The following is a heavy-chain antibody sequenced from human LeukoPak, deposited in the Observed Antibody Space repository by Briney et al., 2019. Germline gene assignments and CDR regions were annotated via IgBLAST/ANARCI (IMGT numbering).Heavy chain of an antibody. Sequence: PSQTLSLTCTVSGGSISSGGYYRGWIRQPPGKGLEWIGYIYHSGSTYYNPSLKSRVTISVDRSKNQFSLKLSSVTAADTAVYYRARDCSSTSCYPGRAFDIWGQGTMVTVSS. CDR1: GGSISSGGYY. D-gene: IGHD2-2*01. CDR2: IYHSGST. CDR3: ARDCSSTSCYPGRAFDI. J-gene: IGHJ3*02. V-gene: IGHV4-30-2*01.